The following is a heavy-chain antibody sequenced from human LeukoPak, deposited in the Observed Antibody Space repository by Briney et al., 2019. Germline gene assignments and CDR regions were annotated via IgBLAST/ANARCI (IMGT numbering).Heavy chain of an antibody. CDR2: IRYDGSNK. V-gene: IGHV3-30*02. D-gene: IGHD3/OR15-3a*01. Sequence: GGSLRLSCAASGFTFSSYGMHWVRQAPGKGLEWVAFIRYDGSNKNYADSVKGRFTISRDNSKNTLYLQMNSLRAEDTAVYYCAKDGLAAAVDYWGQGTLVTVSS. CDR3: AKDGLAAAVDY. CDR1: GFTFSSYG. J-gene: IGHJ4*02.